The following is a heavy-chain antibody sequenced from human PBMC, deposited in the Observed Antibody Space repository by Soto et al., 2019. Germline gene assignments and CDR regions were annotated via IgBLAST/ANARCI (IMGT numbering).Heavy chain of an antibody. V-gene: IGHV1-18*01. Sequence: QVQLVQSGAEVKKPGASVKVSCKASGYTFTSYGISWVRQAPGQGLEWMGWISAYNGNTNYAQKLQGRVTMTTDTSTSTADMELRSLRSDDTAVYYCARAWGYCSGGSCYALGVWGQGTTVTVSS. CDR1: GYTFTSYG. D-gene: IGHD2-15*01. CDR3: ARAWGYCSGGSCYALGV. J-gene: IGHJ6*02. CDR2: ISAYNGNT.